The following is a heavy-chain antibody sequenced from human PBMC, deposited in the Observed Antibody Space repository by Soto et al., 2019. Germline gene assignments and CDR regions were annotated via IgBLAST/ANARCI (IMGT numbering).Heavy chain of an antibody. CDR2: LIPIFGTT. CDR3: ASLPSFYYGSGYGMDV. Sequence: QVQLVQSGTAVKKPGSSVKGSCKASGGTFRSNAISWVRQAPGQGLEWMGGLIPIFGTTNYAQKLQGRVTITADESASEAYIELSSLRSDGTGVYYCASLPSFYYGSGYGMDVWGQGTTVTVS. V-gene: IGHV1-69*01. J-gene: IGHJ6*02. D-gene: IGHD3-10*01. CDR1: GGTFRSNA.